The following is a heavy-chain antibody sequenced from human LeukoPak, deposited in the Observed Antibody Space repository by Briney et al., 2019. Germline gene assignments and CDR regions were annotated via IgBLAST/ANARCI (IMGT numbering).Heavy chain of an antibody. V-gene: IGHV4-61*01. CDR1: SYSGSNGHYD. CDR2: IYYSGST. J-gene: IGHJ5*02. Sequence: PSETLSFTCTVSSYSGSNGHYDRHCIRQPPGKGPEWIGYIYYSGSTNYNSSLKSRVTISVDRSKNQFKNQFSLRLSSVTAADTAVYYCARVARVVAPKVPPTWGQGILVTASS. D-gene: IGHD5-12*01. CDR3: ARVARVVAPKVPPT.